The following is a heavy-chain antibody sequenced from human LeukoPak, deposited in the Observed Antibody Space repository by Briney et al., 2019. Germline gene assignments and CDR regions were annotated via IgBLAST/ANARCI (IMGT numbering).Heavy chain of an antibody. CDR3: AKRSAESSGYFDY. CDR1: GITFIKYS. D-gene: IGHD6-19*01. J-gene: IGHJ4*02. V-gene: IGHV3-23*01. CDR2: ITGSGAFT. Sequence: GGSLRLSCAASGITFIKYSMTWVRQAPGKGLEWISAITGSGAFTDYADSVKGRFTISRDNSKNTLYLQMNSLRAEDTGVYYCAKRSAESSGYFDYWGQGTLVTVSS.